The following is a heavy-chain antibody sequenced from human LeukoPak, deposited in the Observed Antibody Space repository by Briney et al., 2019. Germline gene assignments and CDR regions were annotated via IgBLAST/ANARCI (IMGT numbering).Heavy chain of an antibody. Sequence: ASVKVSCKASGYTFTSYGFTWVRQAPGQGLEGRGWISTYNGNRNYEQKFQGRVTITTDEATSTAYMELSRLRSEDTAVYYFASFPYYYDSTGSYYFDYWGQGTLVTVSS. CDR1: GYTFTSYG. CDR3: ASFPYYYDSTGSYYFDY. CDR2: ISTYNGNR. V-gene: IGHV1-18*01. D-gene: IGHD3-22*01. J-gene: IGHJ4*02.